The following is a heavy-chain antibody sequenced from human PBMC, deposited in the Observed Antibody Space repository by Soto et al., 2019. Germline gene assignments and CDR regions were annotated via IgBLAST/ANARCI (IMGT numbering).Heavy chain of an antibody. CDR3: ARSSVSSGYSGADN. D-gene: IGHD3-22*01. CDR2: IYHSGST. V-gene: IGHV4-30-2*01. J-gene: IGHJ4*02. Sequence: RSLTCAGSRGSLSSGGYSWSWIRQPPGKGLEWIGYIYHSGSTYYNPSLKSRVTISVDRSKNQFSLKLSSVTAADTAVYYCARSSVSSGYSGADNWGQGTLVTVSS. CDR1: RGSLSSGGYS.